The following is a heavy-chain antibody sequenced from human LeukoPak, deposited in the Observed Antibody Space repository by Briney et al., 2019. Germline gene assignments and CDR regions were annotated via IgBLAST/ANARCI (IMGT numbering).Heavy chain of an antibody. CDR1: GFSFSSYS. Sequence: GGSLRLSCATSGFSFSSYSMNWVRQAPGKGLEWVSYISNIANHIYYADSVKGRFTISRDNAKKSLSLQMNSLRAEDTAVYYCARDGLTTHVDFDYWGQGTLVTVSS. D-gene: IGHD4-11*01. V-gene: IGHV3-21*01. CDR3: ARDGLTTHVDFDY. J-gene: IGHJ4*02. CDR2: ISNIANHI.